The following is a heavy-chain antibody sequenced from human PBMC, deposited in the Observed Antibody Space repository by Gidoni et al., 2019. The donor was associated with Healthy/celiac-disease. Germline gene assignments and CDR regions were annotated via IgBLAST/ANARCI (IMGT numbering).Heavy chain of an antibody. D-gene: IGHD3-22*01. V-gene: IGHV4-39*01. J-gene: IGHJ4*02. CDR1: GGSISSSSYY. Sequence: QLQLQESGPGLVKPSETLSLTCTVSGGSISSSSYYWGWIRQPPGKGLEWIGSIYYSGSTYYNPSLKSRVTISVDTSKNQFSLKLSSVTAADTAVYYCARRRRSGYSGYYFDYWGQGTLVTVSP. CDR3: ARRRRSGYSGYYFDY. CDR2: IYYSGST.